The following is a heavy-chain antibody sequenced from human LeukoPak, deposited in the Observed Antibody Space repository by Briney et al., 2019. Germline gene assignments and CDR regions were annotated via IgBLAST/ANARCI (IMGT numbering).Heavy chain of an antibody. CDR1: GYTFNTYG. CDR3: ARTAAPRFDY. D-gene: IGHD6-13*01. CDR2: INPTGGST. Sequence: ASVKVSCKASGYTFNTYGISWVRQAPGQGLEWMGIINPTGGSTTYAQKFQGRVTMTRDTSTSTVYMELSSLRSDDTAVYYCARTAAPRFDYWGQGTLVTVSS. J-gene: IGHJ4*02. V-gene: IGHV1-46*02.